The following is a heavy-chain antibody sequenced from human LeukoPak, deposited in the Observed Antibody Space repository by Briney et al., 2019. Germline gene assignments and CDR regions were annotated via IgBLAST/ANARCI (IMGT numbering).Heavy chain of an antibody. D-gene: IGHD3-16*01. Sequence: SESLSLTCTVSGGSISSGGYYWSWIRQPPGKGLEWIGYIYHSGSTYYNPSLKSRVTISVDRSKNQFSLKLSSVTAADTAVYYCASRGRLEGAYDFDYWGQGTLVTVSS. CDR2: IYHSGST. V-gene: IGHV4-30-2*01. J-gene: IGHJ4*02. CDR1: GGSISSGGYY. CDR3: ASRGRLEGAYDFDY.